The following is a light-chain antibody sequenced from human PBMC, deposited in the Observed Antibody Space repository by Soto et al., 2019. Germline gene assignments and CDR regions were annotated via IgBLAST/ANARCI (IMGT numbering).Light chain of an antibody. CDR2: GAS. V-gene: IGKV3-20*01. CDR1: QSSSGSY. J-gene: IGKJ3*01. Sequence: EIVLTQSPGTLALSPGERATLSCRASQSSSGSYLAWYQQKPGQSPRLLIYGASSRATGIPDRFTGSGSGTHFTLTISRLEPEDFAVYYCNHYSPSSFTFGHGTKVEIE. CDR3: NHYSPSSFT.